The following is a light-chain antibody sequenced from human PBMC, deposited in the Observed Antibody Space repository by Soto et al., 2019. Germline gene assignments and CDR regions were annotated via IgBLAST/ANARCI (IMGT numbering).Light chain of an antibody. CDR3: QQSNDWPLT. V-gene: IGKV3-20*01. CDR1: QSVSSSY. J-gene: IGKJ4*01. Sequence: DIVLTQSPGTLSLSPGDRATLSCRASQSVSSSYLAWYQQKPGQAPRLLMYGASTRPTGIPARFSGSGSGTEFTLTIISLQSEDSAVYYCQQSNDWPLTFGGGTKVDIK. CDR2: GAS.